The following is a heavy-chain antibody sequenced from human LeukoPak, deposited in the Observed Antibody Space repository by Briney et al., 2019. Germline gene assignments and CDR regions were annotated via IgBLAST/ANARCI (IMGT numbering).Heavy chain of an antibody. V-gene: IGHV4-34*01. D-gene: IGHD6-13*01. CDR3: ARGSWAAAAHFDY. CDR1: GGSFSGYY. CDR2: INHSGST. Sequence: SETLSLTCAVYGGSFSGYYWSWIRQPPGKGLEWIGEINHSGSTNYNPSLKGRVTISVDTSKNQFSLKLSPVTAADTAVYYCARGSWAAAAHFDYWGQGTLVTVSS. J-gene: IGHJ4*02.